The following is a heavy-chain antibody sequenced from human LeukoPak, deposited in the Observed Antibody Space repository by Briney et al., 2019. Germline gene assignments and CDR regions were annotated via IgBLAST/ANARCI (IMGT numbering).Heavy chain of an antibody. J-gene: IGHJ6*02. V-gene: IGHV3-9*01. CDR1: GFTFDDYA. D-gene: IGHD6-13*01. Sequence: PGGSLRLSCAASGFTFDDYAMHWVRHAPGKGLEWVSGISWNSGSIGYADSVKGRFTISRDNAKNSLYLQMNSPRAEDTALYYCAKVVIAAAYHYGMDVWGQGTTVTVSS. CDR2: ISWNSGSI. CDR3: AKVVIAAAYHYGMDV.